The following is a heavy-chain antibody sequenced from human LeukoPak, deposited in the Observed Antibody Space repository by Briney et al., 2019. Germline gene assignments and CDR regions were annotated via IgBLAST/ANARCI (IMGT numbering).Heavy chain of an antibody. CDR3: ARLYSSGWSASSD. CDR1: GYSFTSYW. V-gene: IGHV5-51*01. D-gene: IGHD6-19*01. Sequence: GESLKISCNGSGYSFTSYWIGWVRQMPGTGLEWMGIIYPGDSETRYSPSFEGQVTITVDKSTSNAYLQWSSLKASDTAMYYCARLYSSGWSASSDWGQGTLDTVSS. J-gene: IGHJ4*02. CDR2: IYPGDSET.